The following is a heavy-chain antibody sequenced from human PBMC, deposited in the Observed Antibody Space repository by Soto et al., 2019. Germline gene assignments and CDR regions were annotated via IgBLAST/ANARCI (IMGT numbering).Heavy chain of an antibody. D-gene: IGHD3-22*01. CDR2: IWYDGSNK. J-gene: IGHJ2*01. CDR3: ARDYDSSGYPRWYFDL. Sequence: ESGGGVVQPGRSLRLSCAASGFTFSSYGMHWVRQAPGKGLEWVAVIWYDGSNKYYADSVKGRFTISRDNSKNTLYLQMNSLRAEDTAVYYCARDYDSSGYPRWYFDLWGRGTLVTVSS. V-gene: IGHV3-33*01. CDR1: GFTFSSYG.